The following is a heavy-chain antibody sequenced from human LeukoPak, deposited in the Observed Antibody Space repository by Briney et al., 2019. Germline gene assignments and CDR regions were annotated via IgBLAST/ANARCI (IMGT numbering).Heavy chain of an antibody. CDR1: GFTFRSYA. V-gene: IGHV3-23*01. CDR3: AKTRSGWPVPFDY. Sequence: GGSLRLSCAASGFTFRSYAMSWVRQAPGKGLEWVSTIGGSGGSTYYADSVKGRFTISRDNSKNTLYLQMNSLRAEDTAVYYCAKTRSGWPVPFDYWGQGTLVTVSS. D-gene: IGHD6-19*01. J-gene: IGHJ4*02. CDR2: IGGSGGST.